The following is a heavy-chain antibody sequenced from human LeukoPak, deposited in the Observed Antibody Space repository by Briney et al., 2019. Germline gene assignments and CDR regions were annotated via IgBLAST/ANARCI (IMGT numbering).Heavy chain of an antibody. V-gene: IGHV1-2*02. CDR3: ARDGPAQMVEFDF. D-gene: IGHD3-10*01. CDR2: IHPYNGGT. Sequence: ASVKVSCKASGYTFSGSGWYLYWLRQAPGQGLECLGWIHPYNGGTAYAQKFQGRDAMTRDTSISTAYMELSRLRPDDTAVYYCARDGPAQMVEFDFWGQGTLVTVSS. CDR1: GYTFSGSGWY. J-gene: IGHJ4*02.